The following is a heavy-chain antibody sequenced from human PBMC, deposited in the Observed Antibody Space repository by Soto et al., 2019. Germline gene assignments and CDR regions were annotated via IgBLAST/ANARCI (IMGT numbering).Heavy chain of an antibody. CDR3: AREDSGDYFADFDY. J-gene: IGHJ4*02. V-gene: IGHV3-30*04. CDR2: ISYDGRRK. CDR1: GFTFNHFA. D-gene: IGHD1-26*01. Sequence: QVQLVESGGGAVQPGRSLRLSCAASGFTFNHFAMHWVRQAPGKGLDWVAVISYDGRRKSYADSVKGRFTISRDNPERQLDLQMNSLTSQDTGIYYCAREDSGDYFADFDYWGQGSLVAVSS.